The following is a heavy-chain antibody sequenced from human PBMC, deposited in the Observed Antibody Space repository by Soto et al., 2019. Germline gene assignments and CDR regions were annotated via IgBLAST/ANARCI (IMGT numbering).Heavy chain of an antibody. D-gene: IGHD3-22*01. CDR1: GFSLSTSGMC. V-gene: IGHV2-70*11. CDR2: IDWDDDK. J-gene: IGHJ4*02. Sequence: SGPTLVNPTQTLTLTCTFSGFSLSTSGMCVSWIRQPPGKALEWLARIDWDDDKYYSTSLKTRLTISKDTSKNQVVLTMTNMDPVDTATYYCARIGYYDSSGYLDYWGQGTLVTVSS. CDR3: ARIGYYDSSGYLDY.